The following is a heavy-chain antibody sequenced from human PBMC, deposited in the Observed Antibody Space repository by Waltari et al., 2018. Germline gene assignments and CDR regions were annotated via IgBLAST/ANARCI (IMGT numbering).Heavy chain of an antibody. D-gene: IGHD3-3*01. V-gene: IGHV3-30*18. CDR3: AKDLARSGYHYYYYMDV. CDR1: GFTFSSYG. J-gene: IGHJ6*03. CDR2: IWYDGSNK. Sequence: QVQLVESGGGVVQPGRSLRLSCAAPGFTFSSYGMHWVRPAPGKGLEWVAVIWYDGSNKYYADSVKGRFTISRDNSKNTLYLQMISLRAEDTAMYYCAKDLARSGYHYYYYMDVWGKGTTVTVSS.